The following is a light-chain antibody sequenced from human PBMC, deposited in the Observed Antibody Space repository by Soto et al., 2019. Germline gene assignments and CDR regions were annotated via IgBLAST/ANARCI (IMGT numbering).Light chain of an antibody. CDR2: DAS. J-gene: IGKJ4*01. CDR1: QSVSTY. CDR3: QQRSDWPLT. V-gene: IGKV3-11*01. Sequence: EIVLTQSPATLSLSPGEGATLSCRASQSVSTYVAWYQQKPGQAPRLLIYDASTRATGIPARFSGSGSGTDFTLTISSLEPEDFGVYYCQQRSDWPLTFGGGTKVEIK.